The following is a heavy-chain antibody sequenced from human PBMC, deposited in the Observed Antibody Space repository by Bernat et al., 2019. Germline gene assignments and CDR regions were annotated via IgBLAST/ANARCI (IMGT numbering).Heavy chain of an antibody. D-gene: IGHD1-26*01. J-gene: IGHJ4*02. V-gene: IGHV4-31*11. CDR2: IYYSGST. Sequence: QLQLQESGSGLVKPSQTLSLTCAVSGGSISSGGYYWSWIRQHPGKGLEWIGYIYYSGSTYYNPSLKSRVTISEDTSKNQFSLKLSSVTAADTAVYYCARDNRIMGALDYWGQGTLVTVSS. CDR3: ARDNRIMGALDY. CDR1: GGSISSGGYY.